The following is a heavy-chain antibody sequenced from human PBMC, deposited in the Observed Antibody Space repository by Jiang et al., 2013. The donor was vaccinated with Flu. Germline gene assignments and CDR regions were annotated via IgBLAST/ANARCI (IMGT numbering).Heavy chain of an antibody. J-gene: IGHJ6*02. CDR1: GGSISSYY. CDR2: IYYSGST. CDR3: AGYPYYYDSSAVYYYGMDV. V-gene: IGHV4-59*08. D-gene: IGHD3-22*01. Sequence: SGPGLVKPSETLSLTCTVSGGSISSYYWSWIRQPPGKGLEWIGYIYYSGSTNYNPSLKSRVTISVDTSKNQFSLKLSSVTAADTAVYYCAGYPYYYDSSAVYYYGMDVWGQGTTVTVSS.